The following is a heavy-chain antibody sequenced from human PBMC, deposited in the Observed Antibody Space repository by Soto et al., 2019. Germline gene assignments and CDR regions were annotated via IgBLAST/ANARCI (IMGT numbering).Heavy chain of an antibody. J-gene: IGHJ6*02. CDR3: ARNRGDSSYGMDV. Sequence: QVQLVQSGAEVKKPGASVKVSCKASGYTFISNGISWVRQAPGQGLEWMGWISAYNGNTNYAQKLQGRVTMTTDTSTRTAYMELRSLRSDDTAVYFCARNRGDSSYGMDVWGQGTTVTVSS. CDR1: GYTFISNG. D-gene: IGHD5-18*01. CDR2: ISAYNGNT. V-gene: IGHV1-18*01.